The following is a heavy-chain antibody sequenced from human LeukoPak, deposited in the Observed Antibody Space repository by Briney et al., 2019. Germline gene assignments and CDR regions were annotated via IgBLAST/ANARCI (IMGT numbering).Heavy chain of an antibody. CDR3: ARGGPRAQGADSSGQYYFDY. Sequence: SETLSLTCAVYGGSFSGYYWSWIRQPPGKGLEWIGEFNHSGSTNYNPSLKSRVTISVDTSKNQFSLKLSSVTAADTAVYYCARGGPRAQGADSSGQYYFDYWGQGTLVTVSS. J-gene: IGHJ4*02. D-gene: IGHD3-22*01. V-gene: IGHV4-34*01. CDR1: GGSFSGYY. CDR2: FNHSGST.